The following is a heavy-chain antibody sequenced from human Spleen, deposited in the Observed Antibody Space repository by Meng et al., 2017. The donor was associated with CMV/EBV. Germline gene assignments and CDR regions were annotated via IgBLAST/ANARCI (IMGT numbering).Heavy chain of an antibody. V-gene: IGHV4-59*01. Sequence: SETLSLTCTVSGGSISSYYWSWIRQPPGKGLEWIGYIYYSGSTNYNPSLKSRLTISVDTSKNQFSLKLSSVTAADTAVYYCARVWITIFGVVIGPFDPWGQGTLVTVSS. J-gene: IGHJ5*02. CDR1: GGSISSYY. CDR2: IYYSGST. CDR3: ARVWITIFGVVIGPFDP. D-gene: IGHD3-3*01.